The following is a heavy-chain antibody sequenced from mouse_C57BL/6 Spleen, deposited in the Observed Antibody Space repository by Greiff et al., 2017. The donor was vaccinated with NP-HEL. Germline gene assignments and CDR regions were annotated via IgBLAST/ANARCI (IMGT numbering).Heavy chain of an antibody. D-gene: IGHD1-1*01. CDR1: GYAFTNYL. CDR3: ARKPQTTPLDY. Sequence: QVQLQQSGAELVRPGTSVKVSCKASGYAFTNYLIEWVKQRPGQGLEWIGVINPGSGGTNYNEKFKGKATLTADKSSSTAYMQLSSLTSEDSAVYFCARKPQTTPLDYWGQGTTLTVSS. V-gene: IGHV1-54*01. J-gene: IGHJ2*01. CDR2: INPGSGGT.